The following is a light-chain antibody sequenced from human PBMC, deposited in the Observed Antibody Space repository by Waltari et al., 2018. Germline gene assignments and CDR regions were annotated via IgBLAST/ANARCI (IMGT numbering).Light chain of an antibody. CDR2: GAS. J-gene: IGKJ1*01. Sequence: EIVLTQSPGTLSLSPGKRATLSCRASQSVDSNYLAWHQQKPGQAPRLLIYGASNRATGIPDRFSGSGSGTDFTLTISRLEPEDFAVYYCHQHDRSPESFGQGTKVEMK. CDR3: HQHDRSPES. CDR1: QSVDSNY. V-gene: IGKV3-20*01.